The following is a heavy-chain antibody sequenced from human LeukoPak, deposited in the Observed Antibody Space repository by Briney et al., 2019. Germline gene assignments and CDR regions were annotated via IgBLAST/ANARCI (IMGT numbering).Heavy chain of an antibody. CDR1: GFAFGGYS. CDR3: ARGVGATHFDC. J-gene: IGHJ4*02. CDR2: ISITSTSI. D-gene: IGHD1-26*01. V-gene: IGHV3-21*06. Sequence: GGSLRLSCAASGFAFGGYSMNWVRQAPGRGPEWVSLISITSTSIYYADSVRGRFTISRDNARNSLYLKMNSLRAEDTAVYYCARGVGATHFDCWGQGTLVTVST.